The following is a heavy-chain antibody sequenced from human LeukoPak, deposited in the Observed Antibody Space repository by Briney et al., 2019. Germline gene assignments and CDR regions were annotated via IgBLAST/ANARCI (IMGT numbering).Heavy chain of an antibody. D-gene: IGHD3-9*01. CDR3: ARDRDYDVLTTYYFGAFDI. Sequence: GASVKVSCKASGGTFSNYAINWVRQAPGQGLEWMGGIIPIFNTANYAQKFQGRVTITADKFTNTAYLDLSSLRSDDTAVYYCARDRDYDVLTTYYFGAFDIWGQGTMVTVSS. J-gene: IGHJ3*02. CDR1: GGTFSNYA. V-gene: IGHV1-69*06. CDR2: IIPIFNTA.